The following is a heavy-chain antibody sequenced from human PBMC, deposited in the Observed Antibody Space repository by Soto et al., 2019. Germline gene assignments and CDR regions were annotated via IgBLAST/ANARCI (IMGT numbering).Heavy chain of an antibody. D-gene: IGHD3-10*01. J-gene: IGHJ6*02. V-gene: IGHV1-69*13. Sequence: GASVKVSCKASGGTFSSYAISGVRQAPGQGLEWMGGIIPIFGTANYAQKFQGRVTITADESTSTAYMELSSLRSEDTAVYYCASRYGSGSYYKGPSGYYGMDVWGQGTTVTVSS. CDR3: ASRYGSGSYYKGPSGYYGMDV. CDR1: GGTFSSYA. CDR2: IIPIFGTA.